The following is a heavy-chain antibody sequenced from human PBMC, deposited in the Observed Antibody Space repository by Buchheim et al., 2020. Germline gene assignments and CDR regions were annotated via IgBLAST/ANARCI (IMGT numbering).Heavy chain of an antibody. CDR2: IYYSGST. V-gene: IGHV4-31*03. CDR3: ARDYREKKYYDFWSGDPYYYYGIDV. CDR1: GGSISSGGYY. J-gene: IGHJ6*02. D-gene: IGHD3-3*01. Sequence: QVQLQESGPGLVKPSQTLSLTCTVSGGSISSGGYYWSWIRQHPGKGLEWIGYIYYSGSTYYNPSLKSRVTISVDTSKNQFSLKLSSVTAADTAVYYCARDYREKKYYDFWSGDPYYYYGIDVWGQGTT.